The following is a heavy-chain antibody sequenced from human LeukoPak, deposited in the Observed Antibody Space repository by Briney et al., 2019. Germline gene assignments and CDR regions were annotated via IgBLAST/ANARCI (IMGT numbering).Heavy chain of an antibody. CDR3: ARGSISWYSQDWFDP. D-gene: IGHD6-13*01. V-gene: IGHV1-18*01. Sequence: ASVKVSCKASGYTFTNHGINWVGQAPGQGLEWMGWISAYNGNTNFAQKLQGRVTMTTDTSTSTAYMELRSLRFDDTAVYYCARGSISWYSQDWFDPWGQGTLVTVSS. CDR2: ISAYNGNT. J-gene: IGHJ5*02. CDR1: GYTFTNHG.